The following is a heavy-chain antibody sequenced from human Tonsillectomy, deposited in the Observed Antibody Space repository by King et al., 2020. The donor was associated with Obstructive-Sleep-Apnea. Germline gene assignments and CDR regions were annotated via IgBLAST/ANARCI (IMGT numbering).Heavy chain of an antibody. D-gene: IGHD4-17*01. CDR2: IYTSGST. V-gene: IGHV4-4*07. CDR1: GGSISSYY. Sequence: VQLQESGPGLVKPSETLSLTCTVSGGSISSYYWSWIRQPAGKGLEWIGRIYTSGSTNYTPSLNSRVTMSVDTSKNQFSLKLSSVTAADTAVYWCSRDWDYGDYFDYWGQGTLVTVSS. J-gene: IGHJ4*02. CDR3: SRDWDYGDYFDY.